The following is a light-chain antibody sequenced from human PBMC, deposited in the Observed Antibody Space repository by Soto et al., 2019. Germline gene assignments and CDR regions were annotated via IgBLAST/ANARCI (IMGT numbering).Light chain of an antibody. CDR1: SSDVGGYNY. V-gene: IGLV2-14*01. CDR3: SSYTSSFTLV. Sequence: QSARTQPASVSGSPGQSITISWTGTSSDVGGYNYVSWYQQHPGKAPKLMIYDVSNRPSGVSNRFSGSKSGNTASLTISGLQAEDEADYYCSSYTSSFTLVFGGGTKLTVL. J-gene: IGLJ2*01. CDR2: DVS.